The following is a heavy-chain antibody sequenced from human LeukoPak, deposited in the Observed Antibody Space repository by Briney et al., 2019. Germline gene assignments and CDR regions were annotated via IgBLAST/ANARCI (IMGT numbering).Heavy chain of an antibody. Sequence: TPSETLSLTCIVSGGSISSDYWSWIRQPPGKGLEWIGYIYYTGSTNYNPSLMSRVTISVDKSKKQFSLKLSSVTAADTAVYYCARFVVVTVPTSNDAFDIWGLGTMVTVSS. CDR1: GGSISSDY. J-gene: IGHJ3*02. D-gene: IGHD2-21*02. CDR2: IYYTGST. CDR3: ARFVVVTVPTSNDAFDI. V-gene: IGHV4-59*01.